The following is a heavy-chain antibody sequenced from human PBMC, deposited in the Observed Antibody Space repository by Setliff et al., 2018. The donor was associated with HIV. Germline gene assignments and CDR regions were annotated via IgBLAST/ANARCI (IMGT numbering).Heavy chain of an antibody. CDR3: ARDFRYDTSGSLTGYGLDV. V-gene: IGHV4-59*02. CDR2: IYYTGST. D-gene: IGHD3-22*01. J-gene: IGHJ6*02. CDR1: GDSVSGYY. Sequence: SETLSLTCTVSGDSVSGYYRTWIRQPPGKGLEWIGDIYYTGSTNFHASLKSRVTISLDTSKTQFSLKVNSVSPADTAIYYCARDFRYDTSGSLTGYGLDVWGQGTTVTVSS.